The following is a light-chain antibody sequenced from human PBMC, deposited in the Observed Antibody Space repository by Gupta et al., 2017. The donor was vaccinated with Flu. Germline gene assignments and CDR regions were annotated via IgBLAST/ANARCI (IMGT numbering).Light chain of an antibody. CDR2: WAS. Sequence: NCRSSQSLLYTSNNKNYLAWYQLKPGQPPKLLIRWASTRESGVPDRFSGSGSGTDFTLTISSLQAEDVAVYYCQQYYIAPVKFGQGTKVEIK. CDR3: QQYYIAPVK. J-gene: IGKJ1*01. CDR1: QSLLYTSNNKNY. V-gene: IGKV4-1*01.